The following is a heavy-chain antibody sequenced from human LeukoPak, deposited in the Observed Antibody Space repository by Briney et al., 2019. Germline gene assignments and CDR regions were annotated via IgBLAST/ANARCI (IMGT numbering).Heavy chain of an antibody. D-gene: IGHD3-10*01. CDR1: GGSISSYY. V-gene: IGHV4-59*01. J-gene: IGHJ4*02. CDR2: IYYSGNT. Sequence: SETLSLTCTVSGGSISSYYWSWIRQPPVKGLEWIGYIYYSGNTNYNPSLKSRVTISVDRSKNQLSLKLSSVTAADTAVYYCARVGTPTAPPPPPLIDYWGQGTLVTVSS. CDR3: ARVGTPTAPPPPPLIDY.